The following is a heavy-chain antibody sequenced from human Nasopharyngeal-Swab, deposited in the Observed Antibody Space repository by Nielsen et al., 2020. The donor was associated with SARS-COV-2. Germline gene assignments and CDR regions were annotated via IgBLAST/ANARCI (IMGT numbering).Heavy chain of an antibody. J-gene: IGHJ4*02. Sequence: SRQPPGKGLEWIGSIYYSGSTYYNPSLKSRVTISVDTSKNRFSLKLSSVTAADTAVYYCARHVSSSWYAAVAGIRAFDYWGQGTLVTVSS. CDR2: IYYSGST. D-gene: IGHD6-13*01. CDR3: ARHVSSSWYAAVAGIRAFDY. V-gene: IGHV4-39*01.